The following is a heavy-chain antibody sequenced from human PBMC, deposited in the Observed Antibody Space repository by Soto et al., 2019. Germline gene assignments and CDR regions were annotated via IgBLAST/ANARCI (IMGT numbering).Heavy chain of an antibody. D-gene: IGHD2-15*01. Sequence: SEKVCCKASTAGLSSHLIHVHQQAPGEGLEWMGIINPGPNSERYSKEFQGRLTLTSDMPSRPVYMQLSNLRSDDPAVYYCAGASSRVSSVVAADWVQGTLVTDSP. V-gene: IGHV1-46*01. J-gene: IGHJ4*02. CDR2: INPGPNSE. CDR3: AGASSRVSSVVAAD. CDR1: TAGLSSHL.